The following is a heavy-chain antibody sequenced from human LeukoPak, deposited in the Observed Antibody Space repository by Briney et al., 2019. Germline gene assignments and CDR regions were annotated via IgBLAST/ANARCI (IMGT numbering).Heavy chain of an antibody. J-gene: IGHJ5*02. V-gene: IGHV3-21*01. Sequence: GGSLRLSCAASGFTFSSYSMNWVRQAPGKGLEWVSSISSSSSYIYYADSVKGRFTISRDNAKNLLYLQMNSLRAEDTAVYYCARLAVAGRLGHNWFDPWGQGTLVTVSS. D-gene: IGHD6-19*01. CDR1: GFTFSSYS. CDR2: ISSSSSYI. CDR3: ARLAVAGRLGHNWFDP.